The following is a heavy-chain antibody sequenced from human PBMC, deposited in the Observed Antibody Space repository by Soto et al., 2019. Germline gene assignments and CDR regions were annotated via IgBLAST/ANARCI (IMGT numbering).Heavy chain of an antibody. CDR1: GGSISSSSYY. Sequence: PSETLSLTCTVSGGSISSSSYYWTWMRQPPGQGLEYIGAIYYSGSTYYNPSLKSRVTISIDTSQKQFSLKLSSVTAADTAVYYCVRLGATTRSFDPWGQGILVTVSS. CDR3: VRLGATTRSFDP. CDR2: IYYSGST. D-gene: IGHD1-26*01. V-gene: IGHV4-61*01. J-gene: IGHJ5*02.